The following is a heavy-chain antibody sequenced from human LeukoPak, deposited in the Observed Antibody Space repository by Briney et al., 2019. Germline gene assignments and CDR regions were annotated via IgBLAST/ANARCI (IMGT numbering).Heavy chain of an antibody. CDR2: ISGSASGT. Sequence: GGSLRLSCAASGFTFSSYAMSWVRQAPGKGLEWVSAISGSASGTYYADSVKGRFTISRDNSKNTLYLQMNSLRAEDTAVYYCARVLMEQLVHDAFDIWGQGTMVTVSS. CDR3: ARVLMEQLVHDAFDI. J-gene: IGHJ3*02. D-gene: IGHD6-6*01. CDR1: GFTFSSYA. V-gene: IGHV3-23*01.